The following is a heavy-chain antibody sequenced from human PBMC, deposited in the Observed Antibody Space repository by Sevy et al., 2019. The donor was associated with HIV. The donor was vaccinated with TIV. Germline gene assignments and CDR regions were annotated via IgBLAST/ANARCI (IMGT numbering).Heavy chain of an antibody. D-gene: IGHD1-26*01. CDR3: ARELISGSYSQSLDY. J-gene: IGHJ4*02. V-gene: IGHV3-30*04. CDR1: GFNFGSHA. Sequence: GGSLRLSCAASGFNFGSHAMHWVRHAPGKGLDWVAVISSDGNSQYSADSVKGRFTISRDNSKNTLYLQMDSLRVEDTAVYYCARELISGSYSQSLDYWGQGTLVTVSS. CDR2: ISSDGNSQ.